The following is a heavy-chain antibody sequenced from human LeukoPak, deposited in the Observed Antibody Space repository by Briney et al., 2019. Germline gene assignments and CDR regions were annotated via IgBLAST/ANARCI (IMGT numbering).Heavy chain of an antibody. CDR1: GGSTSSYY. V-gene: IGHV4-59*01. CDR2: IYYSGRT. J-gene: IGHJ5*02. D-gene: IGHD3-22*01. CDR3: ARGGRVRFDP. Sequence: SETLSLTRTVSGGSTSSYYWSWLRQPPGKGLEWIGYIYYSGRTNYNPSLKSRVTISVDTSKNQFSLKLSSVTAADTAVYYCARGGRVRFDPWGQGTLVSVSS.